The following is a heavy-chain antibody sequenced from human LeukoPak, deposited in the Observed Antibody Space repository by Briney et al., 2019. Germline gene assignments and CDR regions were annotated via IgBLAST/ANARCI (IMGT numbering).Heavy chain of an antibody. D-gene: IGHD1-14*01. CDR3: AREGGPPGNYYMDV. Sequence: GGSLRLSCAASGFTVSSNYMSWVRQAPGKGLEWVSVIYSGGSTYYADSVKGRFTISRDNSKNTLYLQMNSLRAEDTAVYYCAREGGPPGNYYMDVWGKGTTVTVSS. J-gene: IGHJ6*03. CDR2: IYSGGST. CDR1: GFTVSSNY. V-gene: IGHV3-53*01.